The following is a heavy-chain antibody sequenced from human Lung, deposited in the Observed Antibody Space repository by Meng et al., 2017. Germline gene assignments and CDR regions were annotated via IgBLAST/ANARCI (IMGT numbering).Heavy chain of an antibody. CDR1: GGSFSGSD. Sequence: VQLQQWGHGLLKPSETPHLTCAVYGGSFSGSDWCWIRQPPGKGLELIGKIIDSGSTNYNPSPKRRVTISEATSKTQFSLRVTSVTAADRAVYYCVRRTYSSGWYFDYWGQGTLVTVSS. CDR3: VRRTYSSGWYFDY. CDR2: IIDSGST. J-gene: IGHJ4*02. V-gene: IGHV4-34*12. D-gene: IGHD6-19*01.